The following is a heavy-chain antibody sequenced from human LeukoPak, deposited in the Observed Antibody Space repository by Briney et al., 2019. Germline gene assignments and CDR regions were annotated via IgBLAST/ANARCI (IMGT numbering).Heavy chain of an antibody. J-gene: IGHJ6*03. D-gene: IGHD2-2*01. Sequence: ASVKVSCKASGGTFSSYAISWVRQAPGQGLEWMGRIIPILGIANYAQKFQGRVTITADKSTSTAYMELSSLRSEDTAVYYCAKRGVSSTSWTYYYMDVWGKGTTVTVSS. CDR3: AKRGVSSTSWTYYYMDV. CDR2: IIPILGIA. V-gene: IGHV1-69*04. CDR1: GGTFSSYA.